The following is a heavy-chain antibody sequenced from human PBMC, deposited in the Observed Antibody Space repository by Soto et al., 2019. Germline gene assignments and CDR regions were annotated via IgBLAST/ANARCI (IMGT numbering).Heavy chain of an antibody. CDR3: ARIHWAQSSLDY. V-gene: IGHV4-30-2*01. CDR1: GGSTDSGAFS. Sequence: TLSLTCAVPGGSTDSGAFSLSWILQPPGKGLEWIGYVTHSGTAYSIPSLNGRLTLSVDSSQTQFSLKLTSVTAADSAFYYCARIHWAQSSLDYWGRGILVTVSS. CDR2: VTHSGTA. J-gene: IGHJ4*02. D-gene: IGHD6-19*01.